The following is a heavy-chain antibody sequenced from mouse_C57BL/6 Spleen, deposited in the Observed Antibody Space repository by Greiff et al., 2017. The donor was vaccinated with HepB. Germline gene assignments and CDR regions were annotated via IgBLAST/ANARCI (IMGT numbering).Heavy chain of an antibody. Sequence: QVQLQQPGAELVRPGSSVKLSCKASGYTFTSYWMDWVKQRPGQGLEWIGNIYPSDSETHYNQKFKDKATLTVDKSSSTAYMQLSSLTSEDSAVYYCARADYGYDLHWYFDVWGTGTTVTVSS. CDR1: GYTFTSYW. V-gene: IGHV1-61*01. CDR2: IYPSDSET. D-gene: IGHD2-2*01. J-gene: IGHJ1*03. CDR3: ARADYGYDLHWYFDV.